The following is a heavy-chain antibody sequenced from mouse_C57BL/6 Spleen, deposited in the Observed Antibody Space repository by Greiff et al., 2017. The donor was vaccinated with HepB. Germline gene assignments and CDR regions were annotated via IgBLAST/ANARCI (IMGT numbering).Heavy chain of an antibody. Sequence: VQLQQPGAELVMPGASVKLSCKASGYTFTSYWMHWVKQRPGQGLEWIGEIDPSDSYTNYNQKFKGKSTLTVDKTTSTAYMQLSSLTSEDSAVYYCARETDGYHLDYWGQGTTLTVSS. J-gene: IGHJ2*01. V-gene: IGHV1-69*01. CDR3: ARETDGYHLDY. CDR2: IDPSDSYT. CDR1: GYTFTSYW. D-gene: IGHD2-3*01.